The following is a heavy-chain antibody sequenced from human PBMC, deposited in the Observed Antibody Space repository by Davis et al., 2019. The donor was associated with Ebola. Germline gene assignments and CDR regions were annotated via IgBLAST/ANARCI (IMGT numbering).Heavy chain of an antibody. D-gene: IGHD3-10*01. CDR2: INAGNGNT. V-gene: IGHV1-3*01. Sequence: AASVKVSCKASGYTFTSYAMHWVRQAPGHRLEWMGWINAGNGNTKYSQKFQGRVTITRDTSASTAYMELSSLRSEDTAVYYCARDENYYGSGSYCYWGQGTLVTVSS. J-gene: IGHJ4*02. CDR1: GYTFTSYA. CDR3: ARDENYYGSGSYCY.